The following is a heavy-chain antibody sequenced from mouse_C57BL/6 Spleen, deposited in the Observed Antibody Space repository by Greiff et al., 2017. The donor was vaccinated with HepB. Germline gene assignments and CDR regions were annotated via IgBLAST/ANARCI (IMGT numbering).Heavy chain of an antibody. Sequence: EVMLVESGGGLVQPGGSLSLSCAASGFTFTDYYMSWVRQPPGKALEWLGFIRNKANGYTTEYSASVKGRFTISRDNSQSILYLQMNALRAEDSATYYCARYRGLLDYWGQGTTLTVSS. V-gene: IGHV7-3*01. CDR1: GFTFTDYY. D-gene: IGHD2-4*01. CDR2: IRNKANGYTT. J-gene: IGHJ2*01. CDR3: ARYRGLLDY.